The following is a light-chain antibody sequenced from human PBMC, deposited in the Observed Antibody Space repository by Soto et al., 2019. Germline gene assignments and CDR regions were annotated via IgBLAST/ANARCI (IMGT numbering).Light chain of an antibody. CDR2: GNS. V-gene: IGLV1-40*01. Sequence: QSVLTQPPSVSGAPGQRVTISCTGSSSNIGAGYDVHWYQQLPGTAPKLLIYGNSNRPSGVPDRFSGSKSGTSASLAITGLQAEDEEDYYCQSYYISRSGWVFGGGTKLTVL. CDR1: SSNIGAGYD. J-gene: IGLJ3*02. CDR3: QSYYISRSGWV.